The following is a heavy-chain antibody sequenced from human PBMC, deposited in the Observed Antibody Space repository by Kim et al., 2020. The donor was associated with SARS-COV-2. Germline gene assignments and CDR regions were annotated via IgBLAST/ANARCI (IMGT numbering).Heavy chain of an antibody. V-gene: IGHV1-69*04. Sequence: SVKVSCKASGGTFSSYAISWVRQAPGQGLEWMGRIIPILGIANYAQKFQGRVTITADKSTSTAYMELSSLRSEDTAVYYCARESWGYSYGYSGEGGFDYWGQGTLVTVSS. CDR1: GGTFSSYA. D-gene: IGHD5-18*01. CDR2: IIPILGIA. J-gene: IGHJ4*02. CDR3: ARESWGYSYGYSGEGGFDY.